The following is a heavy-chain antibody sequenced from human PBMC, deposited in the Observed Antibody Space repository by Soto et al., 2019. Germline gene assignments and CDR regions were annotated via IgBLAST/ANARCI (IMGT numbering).Heavy chain of an antibody. CDR2: IFNSGTT. Sequence: QVQLQESGPGLVKPSQTLSLTCSVSGASTVSHYHWTWIRQPPGKGLEWMGYIFNSGTTFYNPSLTSRLSISMDTSGNHFSLELRSVTDADTAVYYCALALGPTTGLDYWGQGTLVTVYS. D-gene: IGHD1-26*01. V-gene: IGHV4-31*02. J-gene: IGHJ4*02. CDR3: ALALGPTTGLDY. CDR1: GASTVSHYH.